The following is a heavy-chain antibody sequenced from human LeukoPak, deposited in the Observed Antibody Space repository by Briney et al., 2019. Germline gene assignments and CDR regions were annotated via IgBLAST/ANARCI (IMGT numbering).Heavy chain of an antibody. J-gene: IGHJ4*02. CDR1: GGSIISHY. V-gene: IGHV4-59*11. Sequence: SETLSLTCSVSGGSIISHYWSWIRQPPGKGLECIGYIYYTGITYYSPSLKSRVTISVDASKNQFSLRLRSVTAADTAVYYCARIAVGATLALFDSWGQGTLVTVSS. CDR3: ARIAVGATLALFDS. CDR2: IYYTGIT. D-gene: IGHD1-26*01.